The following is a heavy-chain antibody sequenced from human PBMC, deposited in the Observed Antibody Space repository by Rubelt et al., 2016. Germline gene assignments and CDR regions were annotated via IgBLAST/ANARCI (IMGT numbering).Heavy chain of an antibody. CDR3: AHSRIAANFDY. Sequence: QITLKESGPTLVKPTQTLTLTCTFSGFSLSTSGVGVGWIRQPPGKALDWLALIYWDDDKRYSPSLTSRLTITKDTSKNQVVLTMTNMDPVDTATYYCAHSRIAANFDYWGQGTLVTVSS. V-gene: IGHV2-5*02. J-gene: IGHJ4*02. D-gene: IGHD6-13*01. CDR1: GFSLSTSGVG. CDR2: IYWDDDK.